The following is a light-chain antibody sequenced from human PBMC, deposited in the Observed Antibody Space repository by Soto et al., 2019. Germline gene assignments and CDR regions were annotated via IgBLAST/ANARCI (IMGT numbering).Light chain of an antibody. CDR1: SGSVSTSFY. Sequence: QTVVTQESSFSVSPGGTVTLNCGLSSGSVSTSFYPGWYQQTPGQAPRTLIYNTNTRSSGVPDRFSGSILGNKAALTITGAQADDESDYYCLLFMGGGISVFGGGTKLTVL. J-gene: IGLJ3*02. CDR3: LLFMGGGISV. CDR2: NTN. V-gene: IGLV8-61*01.